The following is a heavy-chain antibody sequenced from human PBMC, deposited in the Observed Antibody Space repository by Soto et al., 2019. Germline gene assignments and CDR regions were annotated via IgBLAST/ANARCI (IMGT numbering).Heavy chain of an antibody. J-gene: IGHJ4*02. CDR2: ISAYNGNT. CDR1: GYTFTSYG. D-gene: IGHD3-22*01. V-gene: IGHV1-18*01. CDR3: ARGLTYYYDSSGYYPIDY. Sequence: ASVKVSCKASGYTFTSYGISWVRQAPGQGLEWMGWISAYNGNTNYAQKLQGRVTMTTDTSTSTAYMELRSLRSDDTAVYYCARGLTYYYDSSGYYPIDYWGQGTLVTVSS.